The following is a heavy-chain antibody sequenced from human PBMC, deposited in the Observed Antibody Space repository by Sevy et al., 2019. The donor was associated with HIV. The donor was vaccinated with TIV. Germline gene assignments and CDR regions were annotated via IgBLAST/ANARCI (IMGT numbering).Heavy chain of an antibody. CDR2: ISYDGSNK. D-gene: IGHD6-13*01. J-gene: IGHJ4*02. Sequence: GGSLRLSCAASGFTFSSYAMHWVRQAPGKGLEWVAVISYDGSNKYYADSVKDRFTISRDNSKNTLYLQMNSLRAEDTAGYYCARGVIDSSSWYEGGQGLDYWGQGTLVTVSS. CDR1: GFTFSSYA. V-gene: IGHV3-30-3*01. CDR3: ARGVIDSSSWYEGGQGLDY.